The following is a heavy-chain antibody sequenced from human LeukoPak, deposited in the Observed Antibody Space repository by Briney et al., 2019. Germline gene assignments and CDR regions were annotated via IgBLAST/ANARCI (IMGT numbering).Heavy chain of an antibody. CDR3: AKDPQGHMRAGTDY. CDR1: GFTFSSYA. CDR2: FSFNGEST. V-gene: IGHV3-23*01. D-gene: IGHD2-21*01. Sequence: GGSLRLSCAASGFTFSSYAMTWVRQAPGKGLEWVSSFSFNGESTYYADSAKGRFTISRDNSKNTLYLQMNSLRAEDTAVYYCAKDPQGHMRAGTDYWGQGTLVTVSS. J-gene: IGHJ4*02.